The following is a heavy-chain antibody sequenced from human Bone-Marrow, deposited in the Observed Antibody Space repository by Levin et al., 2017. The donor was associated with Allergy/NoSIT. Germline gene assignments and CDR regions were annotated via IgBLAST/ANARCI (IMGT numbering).Heavy chain of an antibody. D-gene: IGHD3-3*01. CDR1: GFTFSSYG. V-gene: IGHV3-30*18. CDR3: AKDMGFMIFGVLVPLMDV. J-gene: IGHJ6*02. CDR2: ISDDGSNK. Sequence: GGSLRLSCAASGFTFSSYGVHWVRQAPGKGLEWVAFISDDGSNKAYAESVKGRFTISRDNSKKTLSLQMYSLRAEDAAVYYCAKDMGFMIFGVLVPLMDVWGQGTAVTVSS.